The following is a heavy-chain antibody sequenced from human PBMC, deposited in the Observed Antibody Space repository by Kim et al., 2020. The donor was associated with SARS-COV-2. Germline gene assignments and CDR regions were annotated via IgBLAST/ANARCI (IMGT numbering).Heavy chain of an antibody. V-gene: IGHV7-4-1*02. CDR1: GYTFTRYA. CDR2: INPNTGNT. J-gene: IGHJ1*01. D-gene: IGHD1-1*01. CDR3: LRGGLQLSFVVSI. Sequence: ASVKVSCKAAGYTFTRYAINWVRQAPGQGLEWMGWINPNTGNTTYAQTFQGRVIISLDTSVSTAYLTLTGLRTEDTAFYYCLRGGLQLSFVVSIRGQG.